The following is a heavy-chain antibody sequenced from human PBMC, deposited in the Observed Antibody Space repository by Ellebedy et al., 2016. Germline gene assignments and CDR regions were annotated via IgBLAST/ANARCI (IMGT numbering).Heavy chain of an antibody. CDR1: GFTFSSYV. CDR2: ISRIDDST. V-gene: IGHV3-23*01. D-gene: IGHD2-15*01. CDR3: ARDEADIVVVVAASRDRYGMDV. Sequence: GESLKISXTASGFTFSSYVMSWVRQAPGKGLKWVSGISRIDDSTYYADSVKGRFTISRDNSKNTLYLQMNSLRAEDTAVYYCARDEADIVVVVAASRDRYGMDVWGQGTTVTVSS. J-gene: IGHJ6*02.